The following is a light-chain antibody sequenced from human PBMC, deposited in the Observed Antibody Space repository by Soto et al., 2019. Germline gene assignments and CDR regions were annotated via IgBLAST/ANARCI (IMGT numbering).Light chain of an antibody. Sequence: QSVLTQPPSVSAAPGQKVTISCSGSSSNIGGNSVSWYQQLPGTAPKLLIYDDNKRPSGIPDRFSGSKSGTSATLGISGLQAEDEADYYCCSYAGSYPYVFGTGTKVTVL. CDR3: CSYAGSYPYV. V-gene: IGLV1-51*01. J-gene: IGLJ1*01. CDR2: DDN. CDR1: SSNIGGNS.